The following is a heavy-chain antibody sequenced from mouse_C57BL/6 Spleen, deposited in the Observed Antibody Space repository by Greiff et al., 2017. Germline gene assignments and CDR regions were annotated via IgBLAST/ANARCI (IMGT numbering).Heavy chain of an antibody. D-gene: IGHD4-1*01. Sequence: EVQVVESGGGLVQPGGSLKLSCAASGFTFSDYGMAWVRQAPRKGPEWVAFISNLAYSIYYADTVTGRFTISRENAKNTLYLEMSSLRSEDTAMYYCARLTGTDAMDYWGQGTSVTVSS. V-gene: IGHV5-15*01. CDR1: GFTFSDYG. J-gene: IGHJ4*01. CDR2: ISNLAYSI. CDR3: ARLTGTDAMDY.